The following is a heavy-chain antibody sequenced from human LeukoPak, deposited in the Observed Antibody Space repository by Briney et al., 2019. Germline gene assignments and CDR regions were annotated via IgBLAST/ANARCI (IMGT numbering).Heavy chain of an antibody. V-gene: IGHV1-2*02. CDR1: GYTFTGYY. CDR2: INPNSGGT. CDR3: ARDSRIYSYGPPKF. Sequence: EASVKVSCKASGYTFTGYYMHWVRQAPGQGLEWMGWINPNSGGTNYAQKFQGRVTMTRDTSISTAYMELSRLRSDDTAVYYCARDSRIYSYGPPKFWGQGTLVTVSS. J-gene: IGHJ4*02. D-gene: IGHD5-18*01.